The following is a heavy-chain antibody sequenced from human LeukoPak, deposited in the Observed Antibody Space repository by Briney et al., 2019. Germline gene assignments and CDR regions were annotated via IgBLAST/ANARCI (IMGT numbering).Heavy chain of an antibody. Sequence: GGSLRLSCAASGFTFSSYAMNWVRQAPGKGLEWVSTISSSGGTTYYADSVKGRFTISRDYSKNTLYLQMNSLRVEDTAVYYCARDKMQQSTEGSNFDHWGQGTLVTVSS. CDR2: ISSSGGTT. D-gene: IGHD6-13*01. V-gene: IGHV3-23*01. J-gene: IGHJ4*02. CDR1: GFTFSSYA. CDR3: ARDKMQQSTEGSNFDH.